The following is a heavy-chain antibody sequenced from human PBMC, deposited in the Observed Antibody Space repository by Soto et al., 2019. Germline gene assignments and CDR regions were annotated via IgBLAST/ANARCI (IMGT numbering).Heavy chain of an antibody. CDR3: ARAKSEYSSSSDGMDV. D-gene: IGHD6-6*01. CDR1: GGTFSSYA. V-gene: IGHV1-69*06. Sequence: GGSVKVSCKASGGTFSSYAISWVRQAPGQGLEWMGGIIPIFGTANYAQKFQGRVTITADKSTSTAYMELSSLRSEDTAVYYCARAKSEYSSSSDGMDVWGQGTTVTVSS. CDR2: IIPIFGTA. J-gene: IGHJ6*02.